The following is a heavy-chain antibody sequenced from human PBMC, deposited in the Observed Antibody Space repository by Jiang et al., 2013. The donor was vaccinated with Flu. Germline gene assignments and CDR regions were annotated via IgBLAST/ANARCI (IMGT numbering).Heavy chain of an antibody. CDR1: GGSFSGYY. D-gene: IGHD6-13*01. V-gene: IGHV4-34*01. J-gene: IGHJ6*03. CDR2: INHSGST. Sequence: VLLKPSETLSLTCAVYGGSFSGYYWSWIRQPPGKGLEWIGEINHSGSTNYNPSLKSRVTISVDTSKNQFSLKLSSVTAADTAVYYCARGKGLPRYSSSWYENSYMDVWGKGTTVTVSS. CDR3: ARGKGLPRYSSSWYENSYMDV.